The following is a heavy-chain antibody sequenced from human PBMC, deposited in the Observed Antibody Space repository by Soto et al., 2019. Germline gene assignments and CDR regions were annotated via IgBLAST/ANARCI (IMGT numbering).Heavy chain of an antibody. Sequence: EVQLWESGGGLVQPGGSLRLSGTASGFTFSNYALTWVRQSPGKGLEWVSTSGGGGGTTYYADSVKGRFTISRDNSKNTLFLQMSSLRVEETAIYYCARDWTGNTCPCLDVWGQGTTVSVSS. J-gene: IGHJ6*02. D-gene: IGHD2-8*02. V-gene: IGHV3-23*01. CDR2: SGGGGGTT. CDR1: GFTFSNYA. CDR3: ARDWTGNTCPCLDV.